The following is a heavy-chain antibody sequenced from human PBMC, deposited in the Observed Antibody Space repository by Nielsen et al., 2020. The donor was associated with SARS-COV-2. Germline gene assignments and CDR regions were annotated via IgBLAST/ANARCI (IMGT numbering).Heavy chain of an antibody. CDR1: GFTFSNAW. CDR3: TNFDWLASHAFDI. CDR2: IKSKTDGETT. J-gene: IGHJ3*02. D-gene: IGHD3-9*01. Sequence: GGSLRLSCAASGFTFSNAWMSWVRQAPGKGLEWVGRIKSKTDGETTGYAAPVKGRFTISRDDSKKMLYLQMNSLKTEDTAVYYYTNFDWLASHAFDIWGQGTMVTVSS. V-gene: IGHV3-15*01.